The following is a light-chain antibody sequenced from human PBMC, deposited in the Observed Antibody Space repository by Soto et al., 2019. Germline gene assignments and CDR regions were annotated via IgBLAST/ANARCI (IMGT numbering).Light chain of an antibody. CDR1: QTISSW. V-gene: IGKV1-5*03. J-gene: IGKJ1*01. CDR2: KAS. Sequence: NHMTQSPSPQYGSVGDRVTITCRASQTISSWLAWYQQKPGKAPKLLIYKASTLKSGVPSRFSGSGSGTEFTLTISSLQPDDFATYYCQHYNSYSEAFGQGTKVDI. CDR3: QHYNSYSEA.